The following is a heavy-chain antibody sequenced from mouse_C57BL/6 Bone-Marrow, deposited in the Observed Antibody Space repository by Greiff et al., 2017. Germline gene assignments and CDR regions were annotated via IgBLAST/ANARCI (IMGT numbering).Heavy chain of an antibody. CDR3: ARCGYAMDY. CDR2: ILPGSGST. CDR1: GYTFTGYW. J-gene: IGHJ4*01. V-gene: IGHV1-9*01. Sequence: VQLQQSGAELMKPGASVKLSCKATGYTFTGYWIEWVKQRPGHGLEWIGEILPGSGSTNYNAKFKGKATFTADTSSNTAYMQLSSLTTEDSAIYYCARCGYAMDYWGQGTSVTVSS.